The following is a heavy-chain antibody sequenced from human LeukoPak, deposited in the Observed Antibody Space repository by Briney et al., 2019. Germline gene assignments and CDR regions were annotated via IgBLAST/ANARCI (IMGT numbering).Heavy chain of an antibody. CDR2: ISAYNGNT. CDR1: GYTFTSYG. V-gene: IGHV1-18*04. D-gene: IGHD2-15*01. CDR3: ARVVVAATPGQGASAFDT. Sequence: ASVKVSCKASGYTFTSYGISWVRQAPGQGLEWMGWISAYNGNTNYAQKLQGRVTMTTDTSTSTAYMELRSLRSDDTAVYYCARVVVAATPGQGASAFDTWGQGTMVTVSS. J-gene: IGHJ3*02.